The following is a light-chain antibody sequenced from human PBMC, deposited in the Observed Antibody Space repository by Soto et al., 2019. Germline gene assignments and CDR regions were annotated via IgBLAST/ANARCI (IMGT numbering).Light chain of an antibody. CDR1: SSDVGGYNY. CDR2: DVS. Sequence: QSALTRPPSASGSPGQSVTISCTGTSSDVGGYNYVSWYQQHPGKAPKVMIYDVSKRPSGVPDRFSGSKSGNTASLTVSGLQAEDEADYYCSSYAGSNNYVFGTGTKLTVL. J-gene: IGLJ1*01. V-gene: IGLV2-8*01. CDR3: SSYAGSNNYV.